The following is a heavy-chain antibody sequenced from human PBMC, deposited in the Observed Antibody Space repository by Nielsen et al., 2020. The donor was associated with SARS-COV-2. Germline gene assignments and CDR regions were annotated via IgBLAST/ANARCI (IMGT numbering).Heavy chain of an antibody. CDR1: GGTFSSYA. CDR3: ARGLTDAHFDY. J-gene: IGHJ4*02. V-gene: IGHV1-69*04. Sequence: SVKVSCKASGGTFSSYAISWVRQAPAQGLEWMGRIIPILGIANYAQKFRGRVTITADKSTSTAYMELSSLRSEDTAVYYCARGLTDAHFDYWGQGTLVTVSS. CDR2: IIPILGIA. D-gene: IGHD3-22*01.